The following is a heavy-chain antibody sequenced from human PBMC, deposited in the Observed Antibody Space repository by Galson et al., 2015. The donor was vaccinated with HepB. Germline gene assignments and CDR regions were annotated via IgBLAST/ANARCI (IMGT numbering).Heavy chain of an antibody. CDR1: GFTFSDYY. V-gene: IGHV3-11*05. D-gene: IGHD4-17*01. Sequence: FLRLSCAVPGFTFSDYYMSWLGQAPGKGLEWISYISSNTLYTNYAGSVKGRFTVSRDNAKNSVYLQMNGLRAEDTAVYYCARVADADYGDHTHFDSWGQGTLVTVSS. CDR2: ISSNTLYT. CDR3: ARVADADYGDHTHFDS. J-gene: IGHJ4*02.